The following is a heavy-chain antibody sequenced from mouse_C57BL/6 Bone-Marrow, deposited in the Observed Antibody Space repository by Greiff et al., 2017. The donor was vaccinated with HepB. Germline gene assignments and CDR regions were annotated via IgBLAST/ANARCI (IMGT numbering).Heavy chain of an antibody. D-gene: IGHD2-5*01. V-gene: IGHV6-3*01. J-gene: IGHJ3*01. CDR1: GFTFSNYW. Sequence: EVQLQESGGGLVQPGGSMKLSCVASGFTFSNYWMNWVRQSPEKGLEWVAQIRLKSDNYATHYAESVKGRFTISRDDSKSSVYLQMNNLRAEDTGIYYCTENYSKIWFAYWGQGTLVTVSA. CDR2: IRLKSDNYAT. CDR3: TENYSKIWFAY.